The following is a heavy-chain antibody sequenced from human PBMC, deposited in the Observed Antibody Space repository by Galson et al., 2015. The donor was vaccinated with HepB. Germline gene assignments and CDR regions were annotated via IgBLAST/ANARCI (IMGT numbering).Heavy chain of an antibody. J-gene: IGHJ4*02. D-gene: IGHD1-26*01. CDR3: ARERGGRYPPAGGSFDY. CDR2: ISSSSLSI. CDR1: GFMFSDYN. V-gene: IGHV3-48*01. Sequence: SLRLSCAASGFMFSDYNMHWVRQAPGKGLEWVSSISSSSLSIYYADSVKGRFTLSRENGKNSLYLHMNSLRADDTAVYYCARERGGRYPPAGGSFDYWGQGTLVTVSS.